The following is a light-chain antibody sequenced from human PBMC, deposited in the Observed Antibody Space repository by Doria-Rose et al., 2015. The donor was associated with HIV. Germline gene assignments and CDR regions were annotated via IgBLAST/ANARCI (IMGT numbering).Light chain of an antibody. V-gene: IGKV1-NL1*01. CDR3: QQYYSTPQT. CDR2: AAS. J-gene: IGKJ2*01. CDR1: QGIRNS. Sequence: TQSPSSLSASAGDRVTITCRASQGIRNSLAWYQQKPGKAPKLLVYAASTLESGVPSRFSGSGSGTDYTLTISSLQPEDFATYYCQQYYSTPQTFGQGTKLEIK.